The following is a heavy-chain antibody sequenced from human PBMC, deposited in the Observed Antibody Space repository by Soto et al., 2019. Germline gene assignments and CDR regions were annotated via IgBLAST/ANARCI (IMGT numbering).Heavy chain of an antibody. J-gene: IGHJ6*02. V-gene: IGHV3-30-3*01. CDR1: GFTVRNYS. Sequence: QVHLVESGGGVVQPGRSLRLSCTAYGFTVRNYSIHWVRQAPGKGLEWVAVMSYDGSNKYYADSVKGRFTSSRDNSKNTLYVKMNSLRAADTAMYYCARDQKGGLCRGGSGHFWYGMDVWGQGTTVTVS. D-gene: IGHD2-15*01. CDR3: ARDQKGGLCRGGSGHFWYGMDV. CDR2: MSYDGSNK.